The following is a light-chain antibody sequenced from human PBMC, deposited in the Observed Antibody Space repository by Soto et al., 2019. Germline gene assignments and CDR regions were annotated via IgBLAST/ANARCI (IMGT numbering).Light chain of an antibody. CDR2: EDS. CDR3: CSYADSSTYV. Sequence: QSVLTQPASVSGSLGQSITISCTGTSSDVGSYNLVSWYQQHPGKAPKLIIYEDSKRPSGVSNRFSGSKSGNTASLTISGLQTEDEADYYCCSYADSSTYVFGTGTKVTVL. V-gene: IGLV2-23*01. CDR1: SSDVGSYNL. J-gene: IGLJ1*01.